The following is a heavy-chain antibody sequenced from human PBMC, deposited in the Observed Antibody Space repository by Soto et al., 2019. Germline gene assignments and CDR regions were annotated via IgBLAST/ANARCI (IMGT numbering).Heavy chain of an antibody. CDR2: ISGSGGST. D-gene: IGHD3-3*01. J-gene: IGHJ4*02. CDR1: GFTFSSYA. V-gene: IGHV3-23*01. CDR3: AKGDYDFWSGYAREFDY. Sequence: EVQLLESGGGLVQPGGSLRLSCAASGFTFSSYAMSWVRLAPGKGLEWVSAISGSGGSTYYADSVKGRFTISRDNSKNTLYLQMNSLRAEDTAVYYCAKGDYDFWSGYAREFDYWGQGTLVTVSS.